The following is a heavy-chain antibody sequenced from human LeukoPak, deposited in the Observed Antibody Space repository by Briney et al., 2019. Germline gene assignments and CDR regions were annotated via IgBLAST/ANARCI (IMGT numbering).Heavy chain of an antibody. Sequence: PSETLSLTCGVSGGSISSTNWWNWVRQPPGQGLEWIGEISLTGRTNYNPSLDGRVTMSLDESRNQLSLNLTSVTAADTAIYYCSRESGAFCPFGYWGQGTLVIVPP. J-gene: IGHJ4*02. D-gene: IGHD1-26*01. CDR2: ISLTGRT. V-gene: IGHV4-4*02. CDR1: GGSISSTNW. CDR3: SRESGAFCPFGY.